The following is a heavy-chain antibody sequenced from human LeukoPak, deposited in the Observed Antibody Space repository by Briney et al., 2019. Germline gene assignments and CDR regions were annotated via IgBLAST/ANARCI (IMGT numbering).Heavy chain of an antibody. CDR1: GGTFSSYA. V-gene: IGHV1-69*13. J-gene: IGHJ4*02. D-gene: IGHD1-20*01. CDR3: ARDSDNWNYFDY. CDR2: IIPIFGTA. Sequence: SAKVSCKASGGTFSSYAISWVRQAPGQGLEWMGGIIPIFGTANYAQKFQGRVTITADESTSTAYMELSSLRSEDTAVYYCARDSDNWNYFDYWGQGTLVTVSS.